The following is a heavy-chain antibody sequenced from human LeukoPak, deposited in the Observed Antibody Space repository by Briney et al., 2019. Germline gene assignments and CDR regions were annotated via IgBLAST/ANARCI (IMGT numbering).Heavy chain of an antibody. D-gene: IGHD6-19*01. CDR1: GFTFSSYE. CDR3: ARDWGSSGWRYYYYGMDV. Sequence: GSLRLSCAASGFTFSSYEMNWVRQAPGKGLEWVSYISSSGSTIYYADSVKGRFTISRDNAKNSLYLQMNSLRAEDTAVYYCARDWGSSGWRYYYYGMDVWGKGTTVTVSS. CDR2: ISSSGSTI. J-gene: IGHJ6*04. V-gene: IGHV3-48*03.